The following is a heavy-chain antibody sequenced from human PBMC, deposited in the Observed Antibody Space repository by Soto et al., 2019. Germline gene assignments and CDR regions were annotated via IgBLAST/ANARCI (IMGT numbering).Heavy chain of an antibody. CDR1: GFTFSSYA. CDR2: ISYDGSNK. D-gene: IGHD5-12*01. CDR3: AREIFGGATTTALDY. J-gene: IGHJ4*02. Sequence: GGSLRLSCAASGFTFSSYAMHWVRQAPGKGLEWVAVISYDGSNKYYADSVKGRFTISRDNSKNTLYLQMNSLRAEDTAVYYCAREIFGGATTTALDYWGQGTLVTISS. V-gene: IGHV3-30-3*01.